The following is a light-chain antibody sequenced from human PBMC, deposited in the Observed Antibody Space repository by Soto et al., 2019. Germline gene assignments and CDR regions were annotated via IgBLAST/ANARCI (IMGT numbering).Light chain of an antibody. CDR2: KND. V-gene: IGLV1-44*01. J-gene: IGLJ1*01. Sequence: QSVLAQPPSASGAPGQRVTISCSGSSSNIGSNTVNWYQHLPGTAPNLLIYKNDQRPSGVPDRFSGSKSGTSVSLAISGLQSEDEADYYCAVWDDSLNGYVFGTGTKVTVL. CDR3: AVWDDSLNGYV. CDR1: SSNIGSNT.